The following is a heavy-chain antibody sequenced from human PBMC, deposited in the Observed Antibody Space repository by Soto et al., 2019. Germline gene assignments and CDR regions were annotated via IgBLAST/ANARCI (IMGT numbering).Heavy chain of an antibody. CDR3: ARAGPEYDFCSGYFQFDY. V-gene: IGHV1-69*13. Sequence: SVKVSCKASGGTFSSYAIRWVRQAPGQGLEWMRGIIPIFGTANYAQKFQGRVTITADESTSTAYMELSSLRSEDTAVYYCARAGPEYDFCSGYFQFDYWGQGHLVTVSS. CDR1: GGTFSSYA. D-gene: IGHD3-3*01. J-gene: IGHJ4*02. CDR2: IIPIFGTA.